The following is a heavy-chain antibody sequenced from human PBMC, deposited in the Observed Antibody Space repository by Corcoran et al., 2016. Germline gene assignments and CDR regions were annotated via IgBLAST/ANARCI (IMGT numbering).Heavy chain of an antibody. CDR3: ARRNMITFGGVIVTAPWDY. CDR1: GGSISSSSYY. Sequence: QLQLQESGPGLVKPSETLSLTCTVSGGSISSSSYYWGWIRQPPGKGLEWIGSIYYSGSTYYNPSLKSRVTISVDTSKNQFSLKLSSVTAAETAVYYCARRNMITFGGVIVTAPWDYWGQGTLVTVSS. V-gene: IGHV4-39*01. D-gene: IGHD3-16*02. CDR2: IYYSGST. J-gene: IGHJ4*02.